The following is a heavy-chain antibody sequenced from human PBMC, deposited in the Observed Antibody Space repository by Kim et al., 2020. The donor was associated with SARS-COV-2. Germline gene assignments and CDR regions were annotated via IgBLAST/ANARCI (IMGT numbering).Heavy chain of an antibody. CDR1: GGSFSGYY. CDR2: INHSGST. J-gene: IGHJ4*02. D-gene: IGHD3-10*01. CDR3: ARGRYATLYTRAYGSGSFFDY. Sequence: SETLSLTCAVYGGSFSGYYWSWIRQPPGKGLEWIGEINHSGSTNYNPSLKSRVTISVDTSKNQFSLKLSSVTAVDTAVYYCARGRYATLYTRAYGSGSFFDYWGQGTLVTVSS. V-gene: IGHV4-34*01.